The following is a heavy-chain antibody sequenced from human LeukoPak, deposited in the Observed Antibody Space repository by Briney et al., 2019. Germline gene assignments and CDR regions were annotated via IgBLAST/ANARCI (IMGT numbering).Heavy chain of an antibody. CDR3: AKGRGAYYYYAMDV. CDR2: IWHDGSHK. CDR1: GFAFNTYA. Sequence: PGGSLRLSCAASGFAFNTYAMHWVRQAPGKGLEWVTLIWHDGSHKFYIDSVRGRFTISRDNSENTLYLQMNSLRVEDTAVYYCAKGRGAYYYYAMDVWGQGTTVTVSS. J-gene: IGHJ6*02. V-gene: IGHV3-30*02. D-gene: IGHD3-16*01.